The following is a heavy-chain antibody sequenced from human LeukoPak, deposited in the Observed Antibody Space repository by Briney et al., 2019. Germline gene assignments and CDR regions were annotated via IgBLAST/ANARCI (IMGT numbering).Heavy chain of an antibody. CDR2: INHSGST. D-gene: IGHD3-3*01. CDR1: GGSFSGYY. V-gene: IGHV4-34*01. CDR3: ARVDHYDFWSGYLDY. J-gene: IGHJ4*02. Sequence: PSETLSLTCAVYGGSFSGYYWSWLRQPPGKGLEWIGEINHSGSTNYNPSIKSRVTISVDTSKNQFSLKLSSVTAADTAVYYCARVDHYDFWSGYLDYWGQGTLVTVSS.